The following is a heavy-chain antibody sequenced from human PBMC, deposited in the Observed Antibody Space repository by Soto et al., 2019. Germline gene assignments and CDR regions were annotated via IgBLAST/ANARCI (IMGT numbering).Heavy chain of an antibody. V-gene: IGHV1-18*01. CDR3: APHTLDTGMPSGY. CDR2: IGGYKGNT. D-gene: IGHD5-18*01. CDR1: GYTFTNYG. Sequence: QVQLVQSGAEVREPGASVKVSCKASGYTFTNYGVSWVRRAPGQGLEWMGWIGGYKGNTNYAQKLQGRVTLTTDTATSTAYMELRSLRSDDTAVYYCAPHTLDTGMPSGYWGQGTRVTVSA. J-gene: IGHJ4*02.